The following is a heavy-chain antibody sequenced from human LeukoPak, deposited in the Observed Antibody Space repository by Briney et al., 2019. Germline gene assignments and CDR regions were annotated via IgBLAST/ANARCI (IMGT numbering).Heavy chain of an antibody. CDR3: AKGTVGAKY. D-gene: IGHD1-26*01. J-gene: IGHJ4*02. Sequence: GGSLRLSCAASGFTLTSDSMKWVRQAPGKGLEWISYISSGATTTYYADFVKGRFTISRDNAKNSLYLQMNSLRVDDTAVYYCAKGTVGAKYWGQGTLVIVSS. V-gene: IGHV3-48*04. CDR1: GFTLTSDS. CDR2: ISSGATTT.